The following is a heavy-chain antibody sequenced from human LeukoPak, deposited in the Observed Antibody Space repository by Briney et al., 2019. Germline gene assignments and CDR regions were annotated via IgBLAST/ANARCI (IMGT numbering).Heavy chain of an antibody. J-gene: IGHJ6*04. D-gene: IGHD3-16*01. CDR1: GGSISSYY. CDR2: IYTTGST. Sequence: PSETLSLTCTVSGGSISSYYWSWLRQPAGKGLECLGVIYTTGSTNHNPSLKSRVTVSRDTSKNQFSLKLTSVTAADTAVYYCARGGHFFDVWGKGTTVTVSS. V-gene: IGHV4-4*07. CDR3: ARGGHFFDV.